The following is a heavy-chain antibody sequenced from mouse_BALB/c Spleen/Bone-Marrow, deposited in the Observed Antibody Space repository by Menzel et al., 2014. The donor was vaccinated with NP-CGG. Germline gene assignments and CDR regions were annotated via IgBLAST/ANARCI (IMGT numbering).Heavy chain of an antibody. CDR2: ITTGGASS. Sequence: EVQGVESGGGLVQPGGSLTLSCATSGFTFSDYYMHWVRQTPEKRLEWVAYITTGGASSYSPDPAQGRFSMSRENAKNILCLQMSHLKTEDTAMYDCGRQGAFSCLEYWCQGTTVTVSS. V-gene: IGHV5-12*02. CDR3: GRQGAFSCLEY. CDR1: GFTFSDYY. D-gene: IGHD6-1*01. J-gene: IGHJ2*01.